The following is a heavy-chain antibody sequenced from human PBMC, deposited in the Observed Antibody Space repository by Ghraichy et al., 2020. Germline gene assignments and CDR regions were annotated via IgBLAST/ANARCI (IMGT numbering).Heavy chain of an antibody. J-gene: IGHJ4*02. D-gene: IGHD3-10*01. CDR2: IKQDGSEK. CDR1: GFTFSSYW. Sequence: GGSLRLSCAASGFTFSSYWMSWVRQAPGKGLEWVANIKQDGSEKYYVDSVKGLFTISRDNAKNSLYLQMNSLRAEDTAVYYCARDRGYVGLPRPLDFGYWGQGTLVTVSS. V-gene: IGHV3-7*01. CDR3: ARDRGYVGLPRPLDFGY.